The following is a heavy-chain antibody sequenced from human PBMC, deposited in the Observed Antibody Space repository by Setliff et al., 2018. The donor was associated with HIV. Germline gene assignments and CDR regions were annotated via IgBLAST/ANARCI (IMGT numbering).Heavy chain of an antibody. CDR3: ARVGYGDGYNWDYYYYMDV. D-gene: IGHD5-12*01. CDR2: IHPSGGST. CDR1: GYTFTSYY. Sequence: GASVKVSCKASGYTFTSYYIHWVRQAPGQGLEWMGVIHPSGGSTSYAQSFQGRVTMTRDTSISTAYMELSRLRSDDTAVYYCARVGYGDGYNWDYYYYMDVWGKGTTVTVSS. V-gene: IGHV1-46*01. J-gene: IGHJ6*03.